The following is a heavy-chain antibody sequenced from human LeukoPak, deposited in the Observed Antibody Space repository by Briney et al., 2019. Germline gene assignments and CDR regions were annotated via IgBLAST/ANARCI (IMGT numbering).Heavy chain of an antibody. D-gene: IGHD3-22*01. CDR1: GFTFSTYS. J-gene: IGHJ3*02. CDR3: ARGRITMIVDAFDI. CDR2: ISGSTNYI. Sequence: PGGSLRLSCAASGFTFSTYSMNWVRQAPGKGLEWVSSISGSTNYIYYADSVKGRFTISRDNAKNSLYLQMNSLRAEDTAVYYCARGRITMIVDAFDIWGQGTMVTVSP. V-gene: IGHV3-21*01.